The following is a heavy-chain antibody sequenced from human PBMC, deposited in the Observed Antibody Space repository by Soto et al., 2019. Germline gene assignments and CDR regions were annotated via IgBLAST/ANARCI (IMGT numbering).Heavy chain of an antibody. D-gene: IGHD6-19*01. CDR2: INPNSGGT. V-gene: IGHV1-2*02. CDR3: ARDPSGIAVAANAFDI. Sequence: ASVKVSCKASGYTFTGYYMHWVRQAPGRGLEWMGWINPNSGGTNYAQKFQGRVTMTRDTSISTAYMELSRLRSDDTAVYYCARDPSGIAVAANAFDIWGQGTMVTVSS. CDR1: GYTFTGYY. J-gene: IGHJ3*02.